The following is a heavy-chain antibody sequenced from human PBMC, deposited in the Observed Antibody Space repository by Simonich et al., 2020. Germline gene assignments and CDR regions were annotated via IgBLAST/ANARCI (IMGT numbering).Heavy chain of an antibody. CDR1: GYSISSGYY. Sequence: QVQLQESGPGLVKPSETLSLTCAVSGYSISSGYYWGWIRQPPGKGLEWIERICHRASTYYNPSLKNRVTISVDTSKNPFSLKLSSVTAADTAVYYCARVGYSNYYYYGMDVWGQGTTVTVSS. CDR2: ICHRAST. D-gene: IGHD6-13*01. J-gene: IGHJ6*02. CDR3: ARVGYSNYYYYGMDV. V-gene: IGHV4-38-2*01.